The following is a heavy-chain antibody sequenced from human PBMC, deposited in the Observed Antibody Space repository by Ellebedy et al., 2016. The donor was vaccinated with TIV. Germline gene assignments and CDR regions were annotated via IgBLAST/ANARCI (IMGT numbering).Heavy chain of an antibody. CDR3: ARVQTGTYYYYYGMDV. D-gene: IGHD1-1*01. V-gene: IGHV3-21*01. J-gene: IGHJ6*02. CDR2: ISGGGGST. Sequence: NWVRQAPGKGLEWVSTISGGGGSTYYADSVKGRFTISRDNAKNSLYLQMNSLRAEDTAVYYCARVQTGTYYYYYGMDVWGQGTTVTVSS.